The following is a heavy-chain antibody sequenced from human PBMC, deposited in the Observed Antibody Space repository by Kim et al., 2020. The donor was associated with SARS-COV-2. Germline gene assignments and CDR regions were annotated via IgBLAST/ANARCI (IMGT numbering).Heavy chain of an antibody. CDR3: ARILGIAVAEYYFDY. V-gene: IGHV4-38-2*02. Sequence: SETLSLTCTVSGYSISSGYYWGWIRQPPGKGLEWIGSIYHSGSTYYNPSLKSRVTISVDTSKNQFSLKLSSVTAADTAVYYCARILGIAVAEYYFDYWG. J-gene: IGHJ4*01. CDR1: GYSISSGYY. D-gene: IGHD6-19*01. CDR2: IYHSGST.